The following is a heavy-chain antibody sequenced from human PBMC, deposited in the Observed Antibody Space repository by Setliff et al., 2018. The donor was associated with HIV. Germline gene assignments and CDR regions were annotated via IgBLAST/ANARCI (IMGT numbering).Heavy chain of an antibody. CDR3: ARGGDWDYNYYMDV. J-gene: IGHJ6*03. D-gene: IGHD3-16*01. CDR2: THYRSKWSN. CDR1: GDSVSSNTAA. V-gene: IGHV6-1*01. Sequence: PSQTLSLTCAISGDSVSSNTAAWNWIRQSPSRGLEWLGRTHYRSKWSNDYAVSVKSRITINPDTSKNQFSLQLNSVTPEDTAVYFCARGGDWDYNYYMDVWDKGTTVTVSS.